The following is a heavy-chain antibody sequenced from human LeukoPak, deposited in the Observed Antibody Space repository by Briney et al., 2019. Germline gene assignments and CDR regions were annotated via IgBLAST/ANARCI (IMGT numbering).Heavy chain of an antibody. J-gene: IGHJ4*02. CDR3: ARVHDSSGYPPRYFDY. V-gene: IGHV3-53*01. CDR1: GFTVSSNY. Sequence: PGGSLRLSCAASGFTVSSNYMSWVRQAPGKGLEWVSVIYSGGSTYYADSVKGRFTISRDNSKNTLYLQMNSLRAEDTAVYYCARVHDSSGYPPRYFDYWGQGTLVTVSS. CDR2: IYSGGST. D-gene: IGHD3-22*01.